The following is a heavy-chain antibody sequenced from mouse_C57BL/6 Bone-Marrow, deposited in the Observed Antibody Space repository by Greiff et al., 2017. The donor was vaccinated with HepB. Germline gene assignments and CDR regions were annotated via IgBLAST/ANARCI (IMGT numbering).Heavy chain of an antibody. CDR2: INYDGSST. D-gene: IGHD2-1*01. CDR1: GFTFSDYY. Sequence: EVHLVESEGGLVQPGSSMKLSCTASGFTFSDYYMAWVRQVPEKGLEWVANINYDGSSTYYLDSLKSRFIISRYNAKNILYLQMSSLKSEDTAKYYCARVGWYVWYFDVWGTGTTVTVSS. V-gene: IGHV5-16*01. J-gene: IGHJ1*03. CDR3: ARVGWYVWYFDV.